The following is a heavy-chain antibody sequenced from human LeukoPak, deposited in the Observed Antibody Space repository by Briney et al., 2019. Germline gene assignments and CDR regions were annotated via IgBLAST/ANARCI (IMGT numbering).Heavy chain of an antibody. CDR2: ITGSGGST. D-gene: IGHD1-1*01. Sequence: GGSLRLSCAASGFTFSSYAMSWVRQAPGKGLEWVSAITGSGGSTYYADSVKGRFTISRDNTKNTLYLQMNSLRAEDTAVYYCAKDGYDYYDYYMDVWGTGTTVTVSS. CDR1: GFTFSSYA. J-gene: IGHJ6*03. V-gene: IGHV3-23*01. CDR3: AKDGYDYYDYYMDV.